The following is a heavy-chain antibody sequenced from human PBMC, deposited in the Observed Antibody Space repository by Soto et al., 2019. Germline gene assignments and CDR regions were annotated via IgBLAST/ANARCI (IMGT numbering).Heavy chain of an antibody. CDR3: TEYRQGYFAVPYYDARDV. CDR1: GFTFTSSA. V-gene: IGHV1-58*01. CDR2: IVVGSGNT. Sequence: QMQLVQSGPEVKKPGTSVKVSCKASGFTFTSSAVQWVRQARGQRLEWIGWIVVGSGNTNYAQKFQDRVTRTRDMSTITLYKELSSLRTNNTAIYYCTEYRQGYFAVPYYDARDVWSQGTTVTVSS. D-gene: IGHD5-12*01. J-gene: IGHJ6*02.